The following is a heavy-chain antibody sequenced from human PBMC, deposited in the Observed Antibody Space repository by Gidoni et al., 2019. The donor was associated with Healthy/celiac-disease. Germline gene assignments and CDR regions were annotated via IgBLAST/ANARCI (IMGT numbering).Heavy chain of an antibody. CDR1: GGTFSSYA. J-gene: IGHJ4*02. D-gene: IGHD3-10*01. CDR3: ARGVLGGSGSYYPDY. V-gene: IGHV1-69*06. CDR2: IIPIFGTA. Sequence: QVQLVQSGAEVKKPGASVKVSCKASGGTFSSYAISWVRQAPGQGREWMGGIIPIFGTANYAKNFQGRVTFTADKSTSTAYMELSSLRSEDTAVYYCARGVLGGSGSYYPDYWGQGTLVTVSS.